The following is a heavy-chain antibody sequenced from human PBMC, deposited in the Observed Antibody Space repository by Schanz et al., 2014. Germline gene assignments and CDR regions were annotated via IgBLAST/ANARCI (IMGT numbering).Heavy chain of an antibody. Sequence: QLQLQESGPGLVKPSETLSLTCTVSGGSISSSSYFWGWIRQPPGKGLEWIGSIYNSGSTYYNPSPKRRVTIPVHTSKNEFSLKRSSVTAADTAVYYCGRHPHYYGSGSGFDPWGQGTLVTVSS. CDR3: GRHPHYYGSGSGFDP. V-gene: IGHV4-39*01. CDR1: GGSISSSSYF. J-gene: IGHJ5*02. D-gene: IGHD3-10*01. CDR2: IYNSGST.